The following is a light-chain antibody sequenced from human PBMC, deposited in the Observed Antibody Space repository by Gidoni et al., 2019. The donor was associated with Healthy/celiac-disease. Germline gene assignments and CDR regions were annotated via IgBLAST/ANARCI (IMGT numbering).Light chain of an antibody. CDR2: SHH. Sequence: HSVLTQPPSASGTPGQRVTISCSGSSSNIGSNTVNWYQQLPGTAPNRLIYSHHQRPSGVPDRFSGSKSGTSASLAISGLQSEDEADYYCAAWDDSLNGPVFGGGTKLTVL. J-gene: IGLJ3*02. V-gene: IGLV1-44*01. CDR3: AAWDDSLNGPV. CDR1: SSNIGSNT.